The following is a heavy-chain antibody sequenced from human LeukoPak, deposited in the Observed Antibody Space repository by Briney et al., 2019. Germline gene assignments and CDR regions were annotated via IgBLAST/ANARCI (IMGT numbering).Heavy chain of an antibody. CDR2: IIPILGIA. V-gene: IGHV1-69*04. J-gene: IGHJ4*02. CDR1: GGTFSSYA. CDR3: ARVDYGGNSRVFDC. Sequence: SVKVSCKASGGTFSSYAISWVRQAPGQGLEWMGRIIPILGIANYAQKFQGRVTITADKSTSTAYMELSSLRSEDTAVYYCARVDYGGNSRVFDCWGQGTLVTVSS. D-gene: IGHD4-23*01.